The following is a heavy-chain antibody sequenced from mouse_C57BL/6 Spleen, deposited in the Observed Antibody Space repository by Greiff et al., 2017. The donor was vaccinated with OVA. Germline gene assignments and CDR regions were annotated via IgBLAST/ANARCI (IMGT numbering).Heavy chain of an antibody. V-gene: IGHV5-4*03. CDR1: GFTFSSYA. Sequence: EVMLVESGGGLVKPGGSLKLSCAASGFTFSSYAMSWVRQTPEKRLEWVATISDGGSYTYYPDNVKGRFTISRDNAKNNLYLQMSHLKSEGTAMYYCARQGLGYWGQGTTLTVSS. D-gene: IGHD3-3*01. J-gene: IGHJ2*01. CDR2: ISDGGSYT. CDR3: ARQGLGY.